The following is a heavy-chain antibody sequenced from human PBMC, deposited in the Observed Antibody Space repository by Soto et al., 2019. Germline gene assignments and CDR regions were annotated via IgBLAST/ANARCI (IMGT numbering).Heavy chain of an antibody. CDR3: ARPFKYSSSWLDGMDV. CDR2: IYSGGST. CDR1: GFTVSSNY. V-gene: IGHV3-53*01. J-gene: IGHJ6*02. Sequence: GGSLRLSCAASGFTVSSNYMSWVRQAPGKGLEWVSVIYSGGSTYYADSVKGRFTISRDNSKNTLYLQMNSLRAEDTAVYYCARPFKYSSSWLDGMDVWGQGTTVTVSS. D-gene: IGHD6-13*01.